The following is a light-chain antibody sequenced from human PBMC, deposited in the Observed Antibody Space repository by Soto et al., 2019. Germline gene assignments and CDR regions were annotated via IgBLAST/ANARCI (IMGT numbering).Light chain of an antibody. CDR2: EVT. J-gene: IGLJ1*01. V-gene: IGLV2-14*01. CDR3: SSYTTSSTRV. Sequence: QSALTQPASVSGSPGQSIAISCTGSSSDIGIYKYVSWYQQHPGKVPKLIIYEVTNRPSGVSNRFSDSKSGNTASLTISGLQAEDEADYYCSSYTTSSTRVFGPGTKVTVL. CDR1: SSDIGIYKY.